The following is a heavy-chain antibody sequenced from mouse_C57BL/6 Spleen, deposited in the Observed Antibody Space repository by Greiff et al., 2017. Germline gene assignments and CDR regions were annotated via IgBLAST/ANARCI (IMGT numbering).Heavy chain of an antibody. J-gene: IGHJ2*01. Sequence: EVQLKESGAELVRPGASVKLSCTASGFNIKDDYMHWVKQRPEQGLEWIGWIDPENGDTEYASKFQGKATITADTSSNTAYLQLSSLTSEDTAVYYCTTGDYYGSRRGWYFDYWGQGTTLTVSS. CDR2: IDPENGDT. V-gene: IGHV14-4*01. CDR1: GFNIKDDY. D-gene: IGHD1-1*01. CDR3: TTGDYYGSRRGWYFDY.